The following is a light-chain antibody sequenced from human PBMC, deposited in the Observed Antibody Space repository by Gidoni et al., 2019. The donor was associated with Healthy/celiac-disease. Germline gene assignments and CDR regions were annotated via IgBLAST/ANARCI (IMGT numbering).Light chain of an antibody. CDR1: QGISNS. CDR3: QQYYSTPWT. J-gene: IGKJ1*01. Sequence: DIEMTQSPSSLSASVGDRVTITCRASQGISNSLAWYQQKPGKAPKLLLYAASRLESGVPSRFSGSGSGTDYPLTISSLHPEDFATYYCQQYYSTPWTFGQGTKVEIK. CDR2: AAS. V-gene: IGKV1-NL1*01.